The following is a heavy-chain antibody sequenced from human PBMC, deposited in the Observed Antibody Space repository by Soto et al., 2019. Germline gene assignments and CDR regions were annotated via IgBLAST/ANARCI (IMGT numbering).Heavy chain of an antibody. CDR2: IYYSGST. J-gene: IGHJ4*02. CDR1: GGSISSYY. CDR3: ARDIWSGNNFSLGY. Sequence: SETLSLTCTVSGGSISSYYWSWIRQPPGKGLEWIGYIYYSGSTNYNPSLKSRVTISVDTSKNQFSLKLSSVTAADTAVYYCARDIWSGNNFSLGYWGQGTLVTVSS. V-gene: IGHV4-59*01. D-gene: IGHD3-3*01.